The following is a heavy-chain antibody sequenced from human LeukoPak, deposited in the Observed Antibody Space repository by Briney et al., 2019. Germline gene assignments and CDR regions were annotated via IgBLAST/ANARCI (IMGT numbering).Heavy chain of an antibody. CDR2: INPNSGGT. CDR3: ARVDYSNYFDY. J-gene: IGHJ4*02. D-gene: IGHD4-11*01. V-gene: IGHV1-2*02. CDR1: GYTLTGYY. Sequence: ASVKVSCKASGYTLTGYYMHWVRQAPGQGLEWMGWINPNSGGTNYAQKSQGRVTMTRDTSISTAYMELSRLRSDDTAVYYCARVDYSNYFDYWGQGTLVTVSS.